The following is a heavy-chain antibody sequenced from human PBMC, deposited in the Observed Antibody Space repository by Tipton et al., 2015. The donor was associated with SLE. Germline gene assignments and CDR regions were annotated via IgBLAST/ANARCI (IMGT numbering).Heavy chain of an antibody. J-gene: IGHJ2*01. CDR1: GGSISSHY. CDR3: ARSKSSDWYFDL. Sequence: LRLSCTVSGGSISSHYWSWIRQPPGKGLEWIGYIYYSGSTNYNPSLKSRVNISVDTSKNQFSLKLSSVTAADTAVYYCARSKSSDWYFDLWGRGTLVTVSS. CDR2: IYYSGST. V-gene: IGHV4-59*11.